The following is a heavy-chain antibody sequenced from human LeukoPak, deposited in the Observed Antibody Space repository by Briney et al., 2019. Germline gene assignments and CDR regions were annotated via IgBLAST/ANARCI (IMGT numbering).Heavy chain of an antibody. J-gene: IGHJ4*02. V-gene: IGHV4-39*07. CDR1: GGSISSSSYY. CDR3: AREEGLRYFDWLTSPTFDY. D-gene: IGHD3-9*01. CDR2: INHSGST. Sequence: SETLSLTCTVSGGSISSSSYYWGWIRQPPGKGLEWIGEINHSGSTNYNPSLKSRVTISVDTSKNQFSLKLSSVTAADTAVYYCAREEGLRYFDWLTSPTFDYWGQGTLVTVSS.